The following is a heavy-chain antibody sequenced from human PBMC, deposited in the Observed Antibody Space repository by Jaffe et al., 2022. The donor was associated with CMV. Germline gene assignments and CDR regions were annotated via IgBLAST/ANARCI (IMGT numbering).Heavy chain of an antibody. J-gene: IGHJ4*02. CDR1: GFAFSTYA. V-gene: IGHV3-23*01. CDR2: IGTSGDYT. CDR3: AKDLRGPQQWLVTFDY. D-gene: IGHD6-19*01. Sequence: EVQLLESGGGLVQPGGSLRLSCAASGFAFSTYAMSWVRQAPGKGLEWVSGIGTSGDYTYYAGSVKGRFTISRDNFKNALYLQMNSLRAEDTAVYYCAKDLRGPQQWLVTFDYWGQGTLVTVSS.